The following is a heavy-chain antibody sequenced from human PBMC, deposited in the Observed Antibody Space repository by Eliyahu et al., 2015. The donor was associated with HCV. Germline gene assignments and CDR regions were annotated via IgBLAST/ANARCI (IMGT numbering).Heavy chain of an antibody. J-gene: IGHJ4*02. D-gene: IGHD3-10*01. Sequence: QVFLQESGPGLVSPSQTLSLICXILGDSFNIGDYYWTWIRQSPRKGLEWIGCMYYSGIIYYNPSLESRVTLSLDRSKNQFSLDMHSVTAADTATYYCARDRGFGSGTPDYWGQGTLGHRLL. V-gene: IGHV4-30-4*01. CDR3: ARDRGFGSGTPDY. CDR1: GDSFNIGDYY. CDR2: MYYSGII.